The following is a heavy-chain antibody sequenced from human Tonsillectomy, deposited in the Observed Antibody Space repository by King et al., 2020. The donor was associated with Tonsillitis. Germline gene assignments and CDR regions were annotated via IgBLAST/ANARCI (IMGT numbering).Heavy chain of an antibody. CDR3: ARDTYYSDNTYDY. J-gene: IGHJ4*02. Sequence: VQLVESGGGLVKPGGSLRLSCAASGFMFSDFYMSWIRQAPGKGLEWVSYISSRDATTYYADSVKGRFTISRDNAKNSLYLQMNSLRAEDTAVYYCARDTYYSDNTYDYWGQGTLVTVSP. CDR2: ISSRDATT. V-gene: IGHV3-11*01. CDR1: GFMFSDFY. D-gene: IGHD3-22*01.